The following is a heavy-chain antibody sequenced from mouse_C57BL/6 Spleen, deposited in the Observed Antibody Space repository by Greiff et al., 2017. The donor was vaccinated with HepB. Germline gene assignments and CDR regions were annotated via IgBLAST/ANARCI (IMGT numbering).Heavy chain of an antibody. CDR1: GFTFSDYG. CDR2: ISSGSSTI. CDR3: ARGPITTVVATNYFDY. Sequence: VQLKESGGGLVKPGGSLKLSCAASGFTFSDYGMHWVRQAPEKGLEWVAYISSGSSTIYYADTVKGRFTISRDNAKNTLFLQMTSLRSEDTAMYYCARGPITTVVATNYFDYWGQGTTLTVSS. D-gene: IGHD1-1*01. J-gene: IGHJ2*01. V-gene: IGHV5-17*01.